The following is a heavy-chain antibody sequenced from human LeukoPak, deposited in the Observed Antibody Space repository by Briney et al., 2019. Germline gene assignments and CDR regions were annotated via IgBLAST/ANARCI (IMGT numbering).Heavy chain of an antibody. V-gene: IGHV3-74*01. J-gene: IGHJ4*02. Sequence: GGSLRLSCAASGFTFSSYWMHWVRQAPGKGLVWVSRINSDGGSTTYADSVKGRFTISRDNAKKTLDLQMNSLRVEDMAVYYCALDFDYWGQGTLVTVSS. CDR3: ALDFDY. CDR1: GFTFSSYW. CDR2: INSDGGST.